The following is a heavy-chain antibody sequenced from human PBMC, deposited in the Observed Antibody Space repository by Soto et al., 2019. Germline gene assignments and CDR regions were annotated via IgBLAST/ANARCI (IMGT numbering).Heavy chain of an antibody. D-gene: IGHD6-13*01. CDR3: ARLQAAAGDNDLTFDY. CDR1: GYTFTSYY. J-gene: IGHJ4*02. CDR2: INPSDSYT. Sequence: GASVKVSCKASGYTFTSYYMHWVRQAPGQGLEWMGIINPSDSYTNYSPSFQGHVTISADKSISTAYLQWSSLKASDTAMYYCARLQAAAGDNDLTFDYWGQGTLVTVSS. V-gene: IGHV5-10-1*01.